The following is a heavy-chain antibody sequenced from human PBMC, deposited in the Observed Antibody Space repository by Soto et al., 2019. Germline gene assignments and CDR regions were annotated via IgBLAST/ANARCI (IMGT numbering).Heavy chain of an antibody. J-gene: IGHJ4*02. CDR3: AGGGYGDY. CDR1: GYTFTSYG. CDR2: ISAHNGNT. D-gene: IGHD1-1*01. Sequence: QVHLVQSGAEVKKPGASVKVSCKASGYTFTSYGITWVRQAPGQGLEWMGWISAHNGNTDYAQQLQGRVIVTRDASTSTAYMELRSLISDDTAVYYCAGGGYGDYWGQGALVTVSS. V-gene: IGHV1-18*01.